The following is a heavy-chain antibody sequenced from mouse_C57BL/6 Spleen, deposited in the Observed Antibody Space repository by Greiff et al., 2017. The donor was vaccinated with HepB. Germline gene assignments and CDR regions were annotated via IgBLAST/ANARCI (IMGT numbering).Heavy chain of an antibody. D-gene: IGHD1-2*01. V-gene: IGHV3-2*02. Sequence: EVQLQQSGPGLVKPSQSLSLTCTVTGYSITSGYGWNWIRQFPGNKLEWMGYISYSGSTNYNPSLKSRISITRDTSKNQFFLQLNSVTTEDTATYDCARTARIKYWGQGTNLTVAS. J-gene: IGHJ2*01. CDR3: ARTARIKY. CDR2: ISYSGST. CDR1: GYSITSGYG.